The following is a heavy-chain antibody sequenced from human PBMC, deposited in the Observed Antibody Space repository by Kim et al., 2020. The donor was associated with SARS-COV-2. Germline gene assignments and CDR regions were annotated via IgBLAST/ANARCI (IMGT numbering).Heavy chain of an antibody. V-gene: IGHV4-39*01. D-gene: IGHD1-26*01. Sequence: YHRSLTRRVTIAVDTSKNQFSLKLSSVTAADTAVYYCARLVSGSYHEIDYWGQGTLVTVSS. J-gene: IGHJ4*02. CDR3: ARLVSGSYHEIDY.